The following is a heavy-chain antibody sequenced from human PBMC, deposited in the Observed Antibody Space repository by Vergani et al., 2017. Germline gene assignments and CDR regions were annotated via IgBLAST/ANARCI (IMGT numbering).Heavy chain of an antibody. J-gene: IGHJ2*01. CDR2: IYTSGST. CDR1: GGSISSYY. Sequence: QVQLQESGPGLVKPSETLSLTCTVSGGSISSYYWSWIRQPAGKGLEWIGRIYTSGSTNYNPSLKSRVTMSVDTSKNQFSLKLSSVTAADTAVYYCARAHDYGDYEYWYFDLWGRGTLVTVSS. D-gene: IGHD4-17*01. CDR3: ARAHDYGDYEYWYFDL. V-gene: IGHV4-4*07.